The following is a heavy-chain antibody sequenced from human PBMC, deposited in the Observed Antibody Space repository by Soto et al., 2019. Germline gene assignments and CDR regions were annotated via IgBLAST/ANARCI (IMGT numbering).Heavy chain of an antibody. D-gene: IGHD2-2*01. CDR1: GFTFSSYG. Sequence: QVQLVESGGGVVQPGRSLRLSCAASGFTFSSYGMHWVRQAPGKGLEWVAVISYDGSNKYYADSEKGRFTISRDNSKNTLYLQMNSLRAEDTAVYYCAKDAESIVVVPAAIDYWGQGTLVTVSS. J-gene: IGHJ4*02. CDR3: AKDAESIVVVPAAIDY. V-gene: IGHV3-30*18. CDR2: ISYDGSNK.